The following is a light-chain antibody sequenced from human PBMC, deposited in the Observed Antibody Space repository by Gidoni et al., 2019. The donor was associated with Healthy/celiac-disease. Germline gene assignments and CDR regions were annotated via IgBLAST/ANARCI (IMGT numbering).Light chain of an antibody. Sequence: EIVLPQSPATLSLSPGERATLSCRASQSVSSYLAWYQQKPGQAPRLLIYDASNRATGIPARFSGSGSGTDFTLTISSLEPEDFAVYYCQQRSNFTFXPXTKVDIK. V-gene: IGKV3-11*01. CDR2: DAS. J-gene: IGKJ3*01. CDR1: QSVSSY. CDR3: QQRSNFT.